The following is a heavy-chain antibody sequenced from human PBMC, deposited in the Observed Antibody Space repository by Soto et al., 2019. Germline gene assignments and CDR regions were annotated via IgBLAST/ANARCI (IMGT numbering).Heavy chain of an antibody. CDR2: IYPGDSDT. J-gene: IGHJ3*02. D-gene: IGHD3-9*01. CDR3: AGSIRADYDILTGAFDI. Sequence: EVQLVQSGAEVKKPGESLKISCKGSGYSFTSYWIGWVRQMPGKGLEWMGIIYPGDSDTRYSPSFQGQVTISADKSISSAYLQWSNLKASDAAMYYCAGSIRADYDILTGAFDILGQGTMVTVSS. V-gene: IGHV5-51*01. CDR1: GYSFTSYW.